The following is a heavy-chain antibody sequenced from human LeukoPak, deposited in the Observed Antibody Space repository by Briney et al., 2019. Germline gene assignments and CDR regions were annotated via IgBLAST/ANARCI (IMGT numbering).Heavy chain of an antibody. CDR1: GYSFTSYW. V-gene: IGHV5-51*01. J-gene: IGHJ3*02. Sequence: GESLKISCKGSGYSFTSYWIGWVRQMPGKGLEWMGIIYPGDSDTRYSPSFQGQVTISADKSISTAYLQWSSLKASDTAMYYCARQVTGTTGTDAFDIWGQGTMVTVSS. CDR2: IYPGDSDT. D-gene: IGHD1-1*01. CDR3: ARQVTGTTGTDAFDI.